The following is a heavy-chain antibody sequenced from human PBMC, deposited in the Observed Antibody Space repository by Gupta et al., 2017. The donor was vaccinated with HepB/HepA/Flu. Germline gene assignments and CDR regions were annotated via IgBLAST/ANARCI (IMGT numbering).Heavy chain of an antibody. Sequence: EVQLVESGGCLVKPGGSLRLSCAASGFTFSNAWMSWVRQAPGKELEGVGRMKRKTGGGTTSYDEPVKGRFTISRDDTKNTLYLQRKSQKTEDTAVYYGTTVHELELLRTDPWGQGTLVTVSS. V-gene: IGHV3-15*01. CDR3: TTVHELELLRTDP. D-gene: IGHD1-26*01. J-gene: IGHJ5*02. CDR1: GFTFSNAW. CDR2: MKRKTGGGTT.